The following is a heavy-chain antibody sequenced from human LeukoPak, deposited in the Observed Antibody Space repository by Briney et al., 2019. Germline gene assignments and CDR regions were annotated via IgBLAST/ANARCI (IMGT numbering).Heavy chain of an antibody. CDR2: ISYDGSNK. CDR1: GFTFSSYA. V-gene: IGHV3-30-3*01. Sequence: GGSLRLSCAASGFTFSSYAMHWVRQAPGKGLEWVAVISYDGSNKYYADSVKGRFTISKDNAKNTLYLQMNNLRAEDTAVYYCVSFYETYWGRGTLVTVSS. CDR3: VSFYETY. J-gene: IGHJ4*02. D-gene: IGHD2-2*01.